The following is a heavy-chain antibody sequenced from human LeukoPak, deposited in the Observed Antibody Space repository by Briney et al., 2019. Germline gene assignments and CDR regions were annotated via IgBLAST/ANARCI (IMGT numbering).Heavy chain of an antibody. D-gene: IGHD3-22*01. CDR1: GFTFSSYW. Sequence: GGSLRLSCAASGFTFSSYWMHWVRQAPGKGLVWVSRIHSDGSSTSYADSVRGRFTISRDDAKSTLYLQMNSLRAEDTAVYYCTRSGWPYYFDYWGQGTLVTVSS. V-gene: IGHV3-74*01. CDR2: IHSDGSST. CDR3: TRSGWPYYFDY. J-gene: IGHJ4*02.